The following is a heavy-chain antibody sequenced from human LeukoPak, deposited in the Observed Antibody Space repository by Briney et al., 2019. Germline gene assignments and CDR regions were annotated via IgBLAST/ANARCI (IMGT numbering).Heavy chain of an antibody. CDR3: TSGYTYSNLGYFHH. J-gene: IGHJ1*01. Sequence: PGGSLRLSCAASGFTFDHYAMHWVRQLPGKGLEWVSSISWNGDSIAYADSVKGRFTISRDNAKNSLYLQMNSLKPEDTALYYCTSGYTYSNLGYFHHWGQGTLVTVSS. V-gene: IGHV3-9*01. CDR1: GFTFDHYA. D-gene: IGHD5-18*01. CDR2: ISWNGDSI.